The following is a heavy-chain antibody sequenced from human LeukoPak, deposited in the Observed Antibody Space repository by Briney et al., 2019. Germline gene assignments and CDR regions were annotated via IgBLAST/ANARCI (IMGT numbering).Heavy chain of an antibody. V-gene: IGHV3-23*01. CDR3: AKAFEYYDSSGYSGFGAFDI. D-gene: IGHD3-22*01. J-gene: IGHJ3*02. CDR1: GFTFSSYA. CDR2: ISGSGGST. Sequence: GGSLGLSCAASGFTFSSYAMSWVPQAPGKGLEWVSPISGSGGSTYYADSVKGRFTISRDNSKNTLYLQMNSLRAEDTAVYYCAKAFEYYDSSGYSGFGAFDIWGQGTMVTVSS.